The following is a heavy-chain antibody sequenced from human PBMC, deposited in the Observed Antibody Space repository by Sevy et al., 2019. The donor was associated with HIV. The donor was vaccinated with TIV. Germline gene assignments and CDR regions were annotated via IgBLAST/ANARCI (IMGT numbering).Heavy chain of an antibody. J-gene: IGHJ4*02. Sequence: GGSLRLSCAASGFTFSNAWMSWVRQAPGKGLEWVGRINSKTDGGTTEYAAPVKGRFTISRDDSKNTLYLQMNSLKTEYTALEYCATLKCELRLGPHFDYWGQGTLVTVSS. D-gene: IGHD3-10*01. CDR2: INSKTDGGTT. CDR1: GFTFSNAW. V-gene: IGHV3-15*01. CDR3: ATLKCELRLGPHFDY.